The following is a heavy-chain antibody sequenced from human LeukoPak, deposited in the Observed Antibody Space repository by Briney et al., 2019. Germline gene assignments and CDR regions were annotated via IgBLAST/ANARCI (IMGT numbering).Heavy chain of an antibody. V-gene: IGHV1-18*01. CDR1: GYTFTSYG. D-gene: IGHD3-10*01. CDR3: ARVPLLWFGELIIYYYYYMDV. CDR2: ISAYNGNT. J-gene: IGHJ6*03. Sequence: ASVKVSCKASGYTFTSYGISWVRQAPGQGLEWMGWISAYNGNTNYAQKLQGRVTMTTDTSTSTAYMELRSLRSDDTAVYYCARVPLLWFGELIIYYYYYMDVWGKGTTVTISS.